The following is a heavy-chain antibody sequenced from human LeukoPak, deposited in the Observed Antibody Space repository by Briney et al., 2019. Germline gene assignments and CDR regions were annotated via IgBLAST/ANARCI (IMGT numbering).Heavy chain of an antibody. CDR1: GFTFSSYG. CDR2: IRYDGSNK. CDR3: ARDKTPHWNDDAFDI. Sequence: GSLRLSCAASGFTFSSYGMHWVRQAPGKGLEWVAFIRYDGSNKYYADSVKGRFTISRDNSKNALYLQMNSLRAEDTAVYYCARDKTPHWNDDAFDIWGQGTMVTVSS. D-gene: IGHD1-1*01. V-gene: IGHV3-30*02. J-gene: IGHJ3*02.